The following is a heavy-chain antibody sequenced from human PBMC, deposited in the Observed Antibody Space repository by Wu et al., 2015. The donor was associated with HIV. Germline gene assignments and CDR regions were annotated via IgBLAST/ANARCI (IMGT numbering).Heavy chain of an antibody. CDR3: NRGMQQWVNDAFEI. V-gene: IGHV1-46*03. J-gene: IGHJ3*02. D-gene: IGHD1/OR15-1a*01. Sequence: QVQLVQSGAEMKKPGASVNISCQASGYAFSTYYIHWVRQAPGQGLEWLGLINPGIGSTYYAERFKGRVTMTRDTSTNTVNMQLGTLTSEDTAVYYCNRGMQQWVNDAFEILGPRDNGHHLF. CDR2: INPGIGST. CDR1: GYAFSTYY.